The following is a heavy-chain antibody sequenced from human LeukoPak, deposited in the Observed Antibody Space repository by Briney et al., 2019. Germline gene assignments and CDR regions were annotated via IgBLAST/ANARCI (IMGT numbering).Heavy chain of an antibody. CDR1: GYTFTSYG. Sequence: ASVKVSCKASGYTFTSYGISWVRQAPGQGLEWIGWISAYNGNTNYAQKLQGRVTMTTDTSTSTAYMELRSLRSDDTAVYYCARSELDYYDSSGQISLDYWGQGTLVTVSS. CDR2: ISAYNGNT. V-gene: IGHV1-18*01. CDR3: ARSELDYYDSSGQISLDY. J-gene: IGHJ4*02. D-gene: IGHD3-22*01.